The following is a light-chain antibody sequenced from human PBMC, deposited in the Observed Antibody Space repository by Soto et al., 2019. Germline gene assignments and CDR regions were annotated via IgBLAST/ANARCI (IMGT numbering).Light chain of an antibody. CDR2: GAS. J-gene: IGKJ1*01. V-gene: IGKV3-20*01. Sequence: IVLTQSPGTLSLSPGERVTLSCRSSQSVSSSYLAWYQQKPGQAPRLLIYGASSRATGVPDRFSGSGSGTDFTLTISRLEPEDFAVYYCQQYGSSGTFGQGTKVDIK. CDR1: QSVSSSY. CDR3: QQYGSSGT.